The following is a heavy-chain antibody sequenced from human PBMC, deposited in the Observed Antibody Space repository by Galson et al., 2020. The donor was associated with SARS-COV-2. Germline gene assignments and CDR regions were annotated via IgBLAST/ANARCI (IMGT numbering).Heavy chain of an antibody. CDR2: IYYSGST. Sequence: SETLSLTCTVSGGSISSSSYYWGWIRQPPGKGLEWIGSIYYSGSTYYNPSLKSRVTISVDTSKNQFSLKLSSVTAADTAVYYCVLGASPITIFGVVIGGGYFDYWGQGTLVTVSS. CDR3: VLGASPITIFGVVIGGGYFDY. CDR1: GGSISSSSYY. D-gene: IGHD3-3*01. J-gene: IGHJ4*02. V-gene: IGHV4-39*01.